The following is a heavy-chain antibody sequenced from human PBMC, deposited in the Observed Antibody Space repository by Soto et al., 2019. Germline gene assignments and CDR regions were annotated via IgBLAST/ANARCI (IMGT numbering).Heavy chain of an antibody. Sequence: GGSLRLSCAASGFTFSSYGMHWVRQAPGKGLEWVAVISYDGSNKYYADSVKGRFTISRDNSKNTLYLQMNSLRAEDTAVYYCAKGLYSSSPDWGQGTLVTVAS. J-gene: IGHJ4*02. CDR1: GFTFSSYG. D-gene: IGHD6-6*01. CDR3: AKGLYSSSPD. CDR2: ISYDGSNK. V-gene: IGHV3-30*18.